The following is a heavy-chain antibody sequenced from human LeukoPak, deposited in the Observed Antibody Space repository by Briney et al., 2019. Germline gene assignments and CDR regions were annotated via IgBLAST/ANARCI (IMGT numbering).Heavy chain of an antibody. CDR2: IYYSGST. J-gene: IGHJ4*02. Sequence: SETLSLTCAVSGGSISGGPYSWSWIRQPPGKGLEWIVYIYYSGSTNYNPSLNSRVTISVDTSKNQFSLKLSSVTAADTAVYYCATGGEIFFDYWGQGTLVTVSS. CDR3: ATGGEIFFDY. V-gene: IGHV4-61*01. CDR1: GGSISGGPYS. D-gene: IGHD3-16*01.